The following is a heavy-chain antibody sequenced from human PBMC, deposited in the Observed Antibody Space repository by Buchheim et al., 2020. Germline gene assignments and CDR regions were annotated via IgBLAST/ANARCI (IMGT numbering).Heavy chain of an antibody. D-gene: IGHD6-6*01. V-gene: IGHV4-4*02. Sequence: QVQLQESGPGLVKPSGTLSLTCAVSGGSISSSNWWSWVRQPPGKGLEWIGEIYHSGTTNYNPSLKSRATLSADKSKKQVSPKLTSVTAADTAVYYCANRIATRAEWFDPWGQGTL. J-gene: IGHJ5*02. CDR3: ANRIATRAEWFDP. CDR2: IYHSGTT. CDR1: GGSISSSNW.